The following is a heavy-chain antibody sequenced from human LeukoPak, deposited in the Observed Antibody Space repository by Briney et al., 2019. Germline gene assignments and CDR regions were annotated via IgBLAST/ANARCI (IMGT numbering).Heavy chain of an antibody. J-gene: IGHJ4*02. V-gene: IGHV1-18*01. CDR2: ISAYNGNT. D-gene: IGHD3-3*01. CDR3: ARDLSSPTSVYYDFWSGYFQPAYFDY. CDR1: GYTFTSYG. Sequence: GASVKVSCKASGYTFTSYGISWVRQAPGQGLEWMGWISAYNGNTNYAQKLQGRVTMTTDTSTSTAYMELRSLRSDDTAVYYCARDLSSPTSVYYDFWSGYFQPAYFDYWGQGTLVTVSS.